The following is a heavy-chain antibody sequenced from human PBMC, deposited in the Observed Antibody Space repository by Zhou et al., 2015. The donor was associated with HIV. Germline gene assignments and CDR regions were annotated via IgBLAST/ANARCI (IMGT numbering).Heavy chain of an antibody. CDR3: ARGDAAVAGMLDY. V-gene: IGHV1-2*02. Sequence: QVQLVQSGAEVRKPGASVKISCKVSGYTFTGYYIHWVRQAPGQGLEWLGWINPNSGATDCAQNFQGRLTMTRDTSINTAYMELSRLTSDDTAVYYCARGDAAVAGMLDYWGQGTLVSVSS. CDR1: GYTFTGYY. D-gene: IGHD6-19*01. CDR2: INPNSGAT. J-gene: IGHJ4*02.